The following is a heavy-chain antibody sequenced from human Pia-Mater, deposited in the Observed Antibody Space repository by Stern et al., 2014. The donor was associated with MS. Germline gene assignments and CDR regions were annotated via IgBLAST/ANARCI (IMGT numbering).Heavy chain of an antibody. CDR2: ISAYNGKT. D-gene: IGHD3-16*02. Sequence: QLEESGAEVKKPGASVKVSCKASGYTFTSYGISWVRQASGQGLEWMGWISAYNGKTNYAQKLQGRVTMTTDRSTSTAYMELRSLRSDDTAVYYCARATYYDYVWGSYRYTGPLFDYWGQGTLVTVSS. CDR3: ARATYYDYVWGSYRYTGPLFDY. V-gene: IGHV1-18*01. J-gene: IGHJ4*02. CDR1: GYTFTSYG.